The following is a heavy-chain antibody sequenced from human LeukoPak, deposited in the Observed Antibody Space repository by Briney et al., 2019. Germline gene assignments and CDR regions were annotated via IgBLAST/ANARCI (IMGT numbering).Heavy chain of an antibody. D-gene: IGHD3-16*02. CDR2: INHSGST. J-gene: IGHJ4*02. V-gene: IGHV4-34*01. Sequence: SETLSLTCAVYGGSFRGYYWSWIRQPPGKGLEWIGEINHSGSTNYNPSLKSRVTISVDTAKNQFSLKLSSVTAADTAVYYCARHADYDYVWGSYRYSIFDYWGQGTLVTVSS. CDR3: ARHADYDYVWGSYRYSIFDY. CDR1: GGSFRGYY.